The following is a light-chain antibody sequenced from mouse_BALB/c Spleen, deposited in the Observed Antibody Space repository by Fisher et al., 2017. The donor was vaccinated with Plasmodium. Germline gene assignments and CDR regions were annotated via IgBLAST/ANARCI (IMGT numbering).Light chain of an antibody. J-gene: IGKJ5*01. Sequence: DIVMTQTTVTLSVTPGESVSLSCRASQSISNYLHWYQQKSHESPRLLINYTSQSISGIPSRFSGSGSGTDFTLSINSVETEDFGMYFCQHSNSWPLTFGAGTKLELK. CDR2: YTS. CDR1: QSISNY. CDR3: QHSNSWPLT. V-gene: IGKV5-43*01.